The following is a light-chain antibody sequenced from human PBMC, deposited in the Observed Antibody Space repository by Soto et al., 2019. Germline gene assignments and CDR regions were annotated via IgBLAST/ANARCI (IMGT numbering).Light chain of an antibody. Sequence: DNPLTQSPSSLSASVGDRVTIICRARHIINDWLACYQQKPGKAPKLLIYDASSLESGVPSRFSGGGSGTEFSLIINGLQPEDFATYYCQQYHGFWFGQGTKVDIK. CDR1: HIINDW. V-gene: IGKV1-5*02. J-gene: IGKJ1*01. CDR2: DAS. CDR3: QQYHGFW.